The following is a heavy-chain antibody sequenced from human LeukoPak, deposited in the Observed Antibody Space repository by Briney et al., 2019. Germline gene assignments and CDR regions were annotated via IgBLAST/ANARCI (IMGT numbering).Heavy chain of an antibody. J-gene: IGHJ3*02. V-gene: IGHV4-59*11. Sequence: SETQSLTCAVSDDSFSSHYWTWIRQPPGKGLEWIGYISYIGSTNYNPSLKSRVTISIDTSKNQFSLKLSSVTAADTAVYYCARDLVTVTKGFDIWGQGTMVSVSS. CDR3: ARDLVTVTKGFDI. CDR2: ISYIGST. CDR1: DDSFSSHY. D-gene: IGHD4-17*01.